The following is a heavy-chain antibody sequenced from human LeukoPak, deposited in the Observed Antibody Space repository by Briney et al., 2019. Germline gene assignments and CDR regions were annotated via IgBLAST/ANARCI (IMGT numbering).Heavy chain of an antibody. J-gene: IGHJ3*02. CDR3: ARDLASYYDSSGYFDAFDI. D-gene: IGHD3-22*01. Sequence: PSETLSLTCTVSGGSVSSGLHYWNWIRQPPGKGLEWMGYVYYNGNFHYNPSLESRVTMSLDTSKNQFSLRLSSVTAADTAVYYCARDLASYYDSSGYFDAFDIWGQGTMVTVSS. V-gene: IGHV4-61*01. CDR2: VYYNGNF. CDR1: GGSVSSGLHY.